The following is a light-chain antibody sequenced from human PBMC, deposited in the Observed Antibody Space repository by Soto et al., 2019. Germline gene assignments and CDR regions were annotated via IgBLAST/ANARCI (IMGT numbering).Light chain of an antibody. V-gene: IGLV1-44*01. J-gene: IGLJ2*01. CDR3: AAWDDSLNGHVV. Sequence: QSVLTQPPSASGTPGQRVTISCSGSSSNIGSNTVNWYQQLPGMAPKLLIYSDHQRPSGVPDRFSGSKSGTSASLAISGLQSEDEADYYYAAWDDSLNGHVVFGGGTKLTVL. CDR1: SSNIGSNT. CDR2: SDH.